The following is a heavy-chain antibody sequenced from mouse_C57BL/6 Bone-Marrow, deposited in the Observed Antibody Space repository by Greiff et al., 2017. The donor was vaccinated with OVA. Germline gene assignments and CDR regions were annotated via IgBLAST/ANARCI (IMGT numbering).Heavy chain of an antibody. Sequence: EVQLQQSGTVLARPGASVKMSCKTSGYTFTSYWMHWVKQRPGQGLEWIGAIYPGNSDTSYNQKFKGKAKLTAVTSASTAYMELSSLTNEDSAVYYCTRWFVAQGRAMDYWGQGTSVTVSS. D-gene: IGHD3-2*02. CDR3: TRWFVAQGRAMDY. CDR1: GYTFTSYW. CDR2: IYPGNSDT. J-gene: IGHJ4*01. V-gene: IGHV1-5*01.